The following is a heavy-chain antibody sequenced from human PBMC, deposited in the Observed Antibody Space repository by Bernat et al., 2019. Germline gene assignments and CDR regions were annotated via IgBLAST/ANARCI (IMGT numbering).Heavy chain of an antibody. V-gene: IGHV3-53*01. CDR2: IYSGGST. D-gene: IGHD2-15*01. Sequence: EVQLVESGGGLIQPGGSLRLSCAASGFTVISNYMSWARQAPGKGLEGVSVIYSGGSTYYADSVKGRFTISRDNSKNTLYLQMNSLRAEDTAVYYCARGYCSGGSCFPFDYWGQGTLVTVSS. J-gene: IGHJ4*02. CDR1: GFTVISNY. CDR3: ARGYCSGGSCFPFDY.